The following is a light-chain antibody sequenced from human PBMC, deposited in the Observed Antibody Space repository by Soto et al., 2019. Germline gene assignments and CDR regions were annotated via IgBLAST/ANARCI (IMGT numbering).Light chain of an antibody. Sequence: QSVLTQPASVSGSPGQSITISCTGTSTDVGGYNYVSWYQQHPGKAPKLMIYEVNNRPSGVSDRFSGSKSGNTASLTISGIQAEDEADYYCSSYTRSATLGVFGGGTQLTVL. CDR3: SSYTRSATLGV. V-gene: IGLV2-14*01. CDR2: EVN. J-gene: IGLJ3*02. CDR1: STDVGGYNY.